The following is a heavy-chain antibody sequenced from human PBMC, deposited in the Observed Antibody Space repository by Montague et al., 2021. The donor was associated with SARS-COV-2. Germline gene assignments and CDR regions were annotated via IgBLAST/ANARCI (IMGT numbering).Heavy chain of an antibody. J-gene: IGHJ4*02. CDR1: SGSIISSGYY. Sequence: ESLSLICSVSSGSIISSGYYWGWIRQPPGKELKWIGNIYYSGTTYYNPSLQSRGTISVDTSKNHLSLRLSSVTAADTAVYFCARGMIRGVTTPFDYWGQGSQVTVSS. D-gene: IGHD3-10*01. V-gene: IGHV4-39*02. CDR3: ARGMIRGVTTPFDY. CDR2: IYYSGTT.